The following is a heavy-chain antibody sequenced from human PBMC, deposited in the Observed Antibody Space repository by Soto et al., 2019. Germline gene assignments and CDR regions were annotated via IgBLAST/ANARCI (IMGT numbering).Heavy chain of an antibody. J-gene: IGHJ4*02. CDR2: IYYSGST. CDR1: GGSISSGDYY. V-gene: IGHV4-30-4*01. D-gene: IGHD3-3*01. Sequence: SETLSLTCTVSGGSISSGDYYWSWIRQPPGKGLEWIGYIYYSGSTYYNPSLKSRVTISVDTSKNQFSLKLSSVTAADTAVYYCARVPPFWSGYSYSDYWGQGPLVTVSS. CDR3: ARVPPFWSGYSYSDY.